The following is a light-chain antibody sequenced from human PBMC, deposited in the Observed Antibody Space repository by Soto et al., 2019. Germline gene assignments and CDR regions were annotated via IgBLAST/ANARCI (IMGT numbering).Light chain of an antibody. Sequence: EIVLPPSPGTRSLSPGPQNTLSCMASQSVSSSYLAWYQQKPGQAPRLLIYGASSRATGIPDRFSGSGSGTDFTLTISRLEPEDFAVYYCQQYGSSITFGQGTRLEIK. J-gene: IGKJ5*01. CDR1: QSVSSSY. V-gene: IGKV3-20*01. CDR2: GAS. CDR3: QQYGSSIT.